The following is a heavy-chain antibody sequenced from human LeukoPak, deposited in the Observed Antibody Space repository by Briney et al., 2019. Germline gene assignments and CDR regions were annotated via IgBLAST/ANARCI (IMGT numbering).Heavy chain of an antibody. CDR1: GGTFSSYA. Sequence: SVKVSCKASGGTFSSYAISWVRQAPGQGLEWMGGIIPIFGTANYAQKFQGRVTITADDSTSTAYMELSSLRSEDTAVYYCARDFIPQQLDNDAFDIWGQGTMVTVSS. CDR3: ARDFIPQQLDNDAFDI. CDR2: IIPIFGTA. V-gene: IGHV1-69*01. D-gene: IGHD6-13*01. J-gene: IGHJ3*02.